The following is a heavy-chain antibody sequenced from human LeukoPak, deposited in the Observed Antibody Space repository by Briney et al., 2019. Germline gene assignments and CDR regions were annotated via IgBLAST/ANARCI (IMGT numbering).Heavy chain of an antibody. V-gene: IGHV1-3*01. J-gene: IGHJ5*02. CDR3: ARGSNWNDEGGWFDP. D-gene: IGHD1-1*01. CDR1: GYTFTIYA. Sequence: ASVKVSFTASGYTFTIYAMHWVRQAPGQRLEWMGCINAGNGNTKYSQKFQGRVTITRDTSASTAYMELSSLRSEDTAVYYCARGSNWNDEGGWFDPWGQGTLVTVSS. CDR2: INAGNGNT.